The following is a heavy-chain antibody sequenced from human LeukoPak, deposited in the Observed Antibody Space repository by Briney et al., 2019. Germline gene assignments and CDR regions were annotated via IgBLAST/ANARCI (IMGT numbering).Heavy chain of an antibody. CDR3: AREESRQFDY. CDR1: GYTFTSYD. CDR2: INPNSGGT. J-gene: IGHJ4*02. Sequence: ASVKVSCKASGYTFTSYDINWVRQATGQRLEWMGWINPNSGGTNYAQKFQGRVTMTRDTSISTAYMELSRLRSDDTAVYYCAREESRQFDYWGQGTLVTVSS. V-gene: IGHV1-2*02.